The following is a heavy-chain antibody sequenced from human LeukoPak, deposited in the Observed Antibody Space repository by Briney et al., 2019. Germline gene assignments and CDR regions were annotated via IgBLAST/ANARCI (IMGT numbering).Heavy chain of an antibody. Sequence: PRGSLRLSCAAPGFTFSSYSMNWVRQAPGKGLEWVSSISSSSSYIYYADSVKGRLTISRDNSKNTLYLQMNSLRAEDTAVYYCAKDTPHYYGSGNDYWGQGTLVTVSS. CDR3: AKDTPHYYGSGNDY. D-gene: IGHD3-10*01. CDR1: GFTFSSYS. V-gene: IGHV3-21*04. J-gene: IGHJ4*02. CDR2: ISSSSSYI.